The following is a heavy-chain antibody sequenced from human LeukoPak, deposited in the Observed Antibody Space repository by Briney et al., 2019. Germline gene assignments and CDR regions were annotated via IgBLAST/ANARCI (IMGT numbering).Heavy chain of an antibody. CDR3: AKVLGKYQLLYGFMDV. CDR1: GFTFSSYA. V-gene: IGHV3-30*02. J-gene: IGHJ6*03. CDR2: IRYDGNNK. D-gene: IGHD2-2*02. Sequence: GGSLRLSCAASGFTFSSYAMHWVRQAPGKGLEWVAFIRYDGNNKDYADSVKGRFTISRDNSKNTLYLQMNTLRAEDTAVYYCAKVLGKYQLLYGFMDVWGKGTTVTVSS.